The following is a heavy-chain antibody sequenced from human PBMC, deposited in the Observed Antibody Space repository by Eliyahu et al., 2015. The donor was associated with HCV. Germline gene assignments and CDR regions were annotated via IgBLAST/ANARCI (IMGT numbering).Heavy chain of an antibody. CDR3: ARDRRWGTYWYFDL. J-gene: IGHJ2*01. Sequence: EVQLLESGGGLVQPGGSLRLSCAASGFTFRDYAMTWVRQAPGKGLEGVSSIGDSGGITYYADSMKGQFTISRDNSKNTLYLQMNSLRAEDTAVYYCARDRRWGTYWYFDLWGRGALVTVSS. V-gene: IGHV3-23*01. CDR2: IGDSGGIT. CDR1: GFTFRDYA. D-gene: IGHD3-16*01.